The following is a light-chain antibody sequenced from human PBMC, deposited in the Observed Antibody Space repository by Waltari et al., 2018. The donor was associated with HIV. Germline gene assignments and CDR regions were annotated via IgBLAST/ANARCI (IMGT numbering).Light chain of an antibody. J-gene: IGLJ3*02. Sequence: QTVVTQEPSLTVSPGGKVTLTCASSTGPVTSGPYPYWFQHKPGQAPRALIYSTSNKHPWTPARFSGSRLGGKAALTRSGVQPEDEAEYYCLLYYGGAQLVFGGGTRLTVL. CDR3: LLYYGGAQLV. CDR1: TGPVTSGPY. CDR2: STS. V-gene: IGLV7-43*01.